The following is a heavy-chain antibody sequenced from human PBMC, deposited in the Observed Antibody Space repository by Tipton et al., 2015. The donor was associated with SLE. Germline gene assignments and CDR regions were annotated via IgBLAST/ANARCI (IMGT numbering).Heavy chain of an antibody. CDR1: SGSITTNTYY. CDR3: ARQGAAGPGRPFGY. CDR2: IFFSGTT. D-gene: IGHD6-13*01. J-gene: IGHJ4*02. Sequence: TLSLTCTVSSGSITTNTYYWAWFRQSPGKGLEWFGNIFFSGTTNYNPSLQSRVTISVDTSKNQFSLKLTSVTAADTAVYYCARQGAAGPGRPFGYWGQGTLVTVSS. V-gene: IGHV4-39*01.